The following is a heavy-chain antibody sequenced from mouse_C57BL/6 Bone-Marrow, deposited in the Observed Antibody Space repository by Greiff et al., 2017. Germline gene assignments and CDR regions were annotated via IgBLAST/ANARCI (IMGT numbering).Heavy chain of an antibody. Sequence: VQLQQSGAELVRPGASVKLSCTASGFNIKDDYMHWVKQRPEQGLEWIGWIDPENGDTEYASKFQGKATITADPSSNTAYLQRSSLTSEDTAVYYCTVYSNYDYYFDYWGQGTTLTVSS. V-gene: IGHV14-4*01. J-gene: IGHJ2*01. CDR1: GFNIKDDY. CDR2: IDPENGDT. CDR3: TVYSNYDYYFDY. D-gene: IGHD2-5*01.